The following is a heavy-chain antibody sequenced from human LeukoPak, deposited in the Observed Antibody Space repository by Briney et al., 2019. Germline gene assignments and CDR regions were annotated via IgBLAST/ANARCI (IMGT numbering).Heavy chain of an antibody. Sequence: PSETLSLTCTVSGGSISSYYWSWIRQPPGEGLEWIGYIYYSGSTNYNPSLKSRVTISVDTSKSQFSLKLSSVTAADTAVYYCARVGYCSSTSCYTGYYYMDVWGKGTTVTVSS. J-gene: IGHJ6*03. V-gene: IGHV4-59*01. D-gene: IGHD2-2*02. CDR1: GGSISSYY. CDR3: ARVGYCSSTSCYTGYYYMDV. CDR2: IYYSGST.